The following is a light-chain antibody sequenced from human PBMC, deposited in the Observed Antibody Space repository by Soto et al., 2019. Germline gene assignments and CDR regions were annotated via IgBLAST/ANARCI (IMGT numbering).Light chain of an antibody. Sequence: DIVVTQSPLSLPVTPGEPASISCRSSQSLLHGNGNDYLDWYLQKPGQSPQLLIYLGSNRASGVPDRFSGSGSGTDFSLEISRVEAEDVGVYYCMQTLQTPITFGQGTRLEIQ. CDR2: LGS. CDR1: QSLLHGNGNDY. J-gene: IGKJ5*01. CDR3: MQTLQTPIT. V-gene: IGKV2-28*01.